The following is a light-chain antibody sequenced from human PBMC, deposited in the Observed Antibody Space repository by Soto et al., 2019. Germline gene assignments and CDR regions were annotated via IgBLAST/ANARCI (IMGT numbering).Light chain of an antibody. J-gene: IGLJ1*01. Sequence: QSVLTQPPSASGTPGQRITISCLGSSSNIGSNTVSWYQQLPGTAPKLLIYTNNQRPSGVPDRFSGSKSGTSASLAISGLQSEDEADYYCAAWDDSLNIYVFGTGTKVTVL. V-gene: IGLV1-44*01. CDR3: AAWDDSLNIYV. CDR2: TNN. CDR1: SSNIGSNT.